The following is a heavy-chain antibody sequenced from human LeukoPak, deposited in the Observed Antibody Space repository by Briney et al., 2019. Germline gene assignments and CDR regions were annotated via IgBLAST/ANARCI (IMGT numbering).Heavy chain of an antibody. CDR2: IYYSGST. CDR1: GGSISSSSYY. D-gene: IGHD2-21*01. V-gene: IGHV4-39*01. CDR3: AADLWFQPTLDWFDP. J-gene: IGHJ5*02. Sequence: SETLSLTCTVSGGSISSSSYYWGWIRQPPGKGLEWIGSIYYSGSTYYNPSLKSRVTISVDTSKNQFSLKLSSVTAADTAVYYCAADLWFQPTLDWFDPWGQGTLVTVSS.